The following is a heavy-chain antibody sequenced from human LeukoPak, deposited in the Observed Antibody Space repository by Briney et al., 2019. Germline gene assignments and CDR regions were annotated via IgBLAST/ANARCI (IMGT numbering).Heavy chain of an antibody. J-gene: IGHJ4*02. D-gene: IGHD4-17*01. Sequence: PGGSLRLSCVASGFTFRTYEMNWVRQAPGGGLVRVSFISGGSGTAYYADSVKGRFTISRDNAKSSLYLQMNSLRVEDTAVYYCARDRDYGDYRPVSFDYWGRGTLVTVSS. CDR2: ISGGSGTA. CDR3: ARDRDYGDYRPVSFDY. CDR1: GFTFRTYE. V-gene: IGHV3-48*03.